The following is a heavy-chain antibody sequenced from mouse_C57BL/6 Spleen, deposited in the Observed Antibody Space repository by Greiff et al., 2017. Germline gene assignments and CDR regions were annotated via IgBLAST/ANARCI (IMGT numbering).Heavy chain of an antibody. CDR3: ARAVITTVEVDY. V-gene: IGHV1-26*01. J-gene: IGHJ2*01. CDR2: INPNNGGT. CDR1: GYTFTDYY. D-gene: IGHD1-1*01. Sequence: VQLKDSGPELVKPGASVKISCKASGYTFTDYYMNWVKQSHGKSLEWIGDINPNNGGTSYNQKFKGKATLTVDKSSSTAYMELRSLTSEDSAVYYCARAVITTVEVDYWGQGTTLTVSS.